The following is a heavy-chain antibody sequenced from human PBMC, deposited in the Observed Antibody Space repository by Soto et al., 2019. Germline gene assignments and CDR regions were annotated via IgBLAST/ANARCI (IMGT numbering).Heavy chain of an antibody. J-gene: IGHJ4*02. V-gene: IGHV3-23*01. Sequence: EVQLLESGGGLVQPGGSLRLSCAASGFTFSSYGMTWVRQAPGKGPEWVSGISGSGDITVYADSVKGRFTISRDNSKNTLYLQMNSLRAEDTALYYCAKDKYSDWGQGTLVTVSS. CDR1: GFTFSSYG. D-gene: IGHD2-15*01. CDR3: AKDKYSD. CDR2: ISGSGDIT.